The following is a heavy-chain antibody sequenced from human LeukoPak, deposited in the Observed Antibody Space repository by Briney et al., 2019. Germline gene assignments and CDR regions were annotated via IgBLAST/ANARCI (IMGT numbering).Heavy chain of an antibody. J-gene: IGHJ4*02. Sequence: SETLSLTCTVSGGSISSYYWSWIRQPPGKGLEWVGYIYYSGSTNYNPSLKSRVTISVDTSKNQFSLKLSSVTAADTAVYYCARGSDGDYITDYWGQGTPVTVSS. V-gene: IGHV4-59*01. D-gene: IGHD4-17*01. CDR3: ARGSDGDYITDY. CDR2: IYYSGST. CDR1: GGSISSYY.